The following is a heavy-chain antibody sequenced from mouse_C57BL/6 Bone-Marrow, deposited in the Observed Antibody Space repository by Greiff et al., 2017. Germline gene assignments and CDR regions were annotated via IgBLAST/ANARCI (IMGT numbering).Heavy chain of an antibody. CDR2: ISSGGSYT. V-gene: IGHV5-6*01. J-gene: IGHJ1*03. CDR3: AKKPLVFDV. Sequence: EVIVVESGGDLVKPGGSLKLSCAASGFTFSSYGMSWVRQTPDKCLEWVATISSGGSYTYYPESVKGRCTISRDNANDTLYLQMSSLMSEETAMYYCAKKPLVFDVWGKGTTVTVSS. CDR1: GFTFSSYG.